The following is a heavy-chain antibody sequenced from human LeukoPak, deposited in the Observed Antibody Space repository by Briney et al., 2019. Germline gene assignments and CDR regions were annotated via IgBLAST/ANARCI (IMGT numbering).Heavy chain of an antibody. CDR2: INPNSGGT. V-gene: IGHV1-2*02. CDR1: GYTFSDNC. J-gene: IGHJ4*02. Sequence: ASVKVSCRASGYTFSDNCIHWVRQAPGQGLEWMGWINPNSGGTNYAQKFQGRVTMTRDTSISTAYMEMSRLRSDDTAVYYCARVTSGSPTEFDYWGQGTLVTVSS. D-gene: IGHD3-10*01. CDR3: ARVTSGSPTEFDY.